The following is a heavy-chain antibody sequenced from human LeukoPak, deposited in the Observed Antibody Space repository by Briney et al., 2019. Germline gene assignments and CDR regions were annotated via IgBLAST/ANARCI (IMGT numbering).Heavy chain of an antibody. V-gene: IGHV4-59*01. CDR2: IYYIGRT. CDR3: ARGPNRYSSGWYYFDN. D-gene: IGHD6-19*01. CDR1: GGSITNYY. Sequence: SETLSLTCTVSGGSITNYYWSWIRQPPPKGLEWIGYIYYIGRTNYNPSLKSRVTMSVDTSKNQFSMKLNSVTAADTAVYYCARGPNRYSSGWYYFDNWGQGTLVTVSS. J-gene: IGHJ4*02.